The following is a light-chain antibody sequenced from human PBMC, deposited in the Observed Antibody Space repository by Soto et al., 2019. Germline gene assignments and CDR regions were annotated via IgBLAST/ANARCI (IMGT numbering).Light chain of an antibody. Sequence: EIVMTQSPATLSVSPGERATRSCRASQSISGELAWYQQRPGQPPRLLIDGVSTRATGVPDRFSGSGSGSDFTLTISGLQSEDFAVYYCQQGHDWPLTFGQGTRLDI. V-gene: IGKV3-15*01. CDR3: QQGHDWPLT. J-gene: IGKJ2*01. CDR1: QSISGE. CDR2: GVS.